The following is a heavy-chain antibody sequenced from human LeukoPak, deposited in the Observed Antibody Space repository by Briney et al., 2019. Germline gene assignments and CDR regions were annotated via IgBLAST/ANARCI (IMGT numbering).Heavy chain of an antibody. CDR3: AKWFGWD. CDR2: VYTSGST. J-gene: IGHJ3*01. CDR1: GYCISSGYY. V-gene: IGHV4-4*07. D-gene: IGHD3-10*01. Sequence: SETLSLTCNVSGYCISSGYYWSWIRQPAGKGLEWIGRVYTSGSTNYNPSLKSRVTMSVDTSKNQFSLKLISVTAADTAVYYCAKWFGWDWGQGTMVTVSS.